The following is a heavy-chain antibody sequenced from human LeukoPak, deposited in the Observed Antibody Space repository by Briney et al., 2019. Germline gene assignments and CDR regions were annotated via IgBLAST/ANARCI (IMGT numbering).Heavy chain of an antibody. D-gene: IGHD5-12*01. J-gene: IGHJ4*02. Sequence: ASVKVSCKASGYTFTSYGISWVRKAPGQVLEWMGWISAYNGNTNYAQKLQGRVTMTTDTSTSTAYMELRSLRSDDTAVYYCARVRGKHPGGYEFDYWGQGTLVTVSS. V-gene: IGHV1-18*01. CDR2: ISAYNGNT. CDR3: ARVRGKHPGGYEFDY. CDR1: GYTFTSYG.